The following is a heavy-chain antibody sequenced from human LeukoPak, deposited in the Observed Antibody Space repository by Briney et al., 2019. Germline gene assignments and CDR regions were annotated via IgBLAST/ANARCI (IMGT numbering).Heavy chain of an antibody. Sequence: GGSLRLSCVGSGFTFSDAWMSWVRQAPGKGLEWVGRIKSKSDGGTIDHAAPVKGRFTISRDDSRNTLYLQMNSLKTEDTAVYYCTTRRQDGWWGQGTLVTVSS. CDR3: TTRRQDGW. CDR2: IKSKSDGGTI. CDR1: GFTFSDAW. D-gene: IGHD2-15*01. J-gene: IGHJ4*02. V-gene: IGHV3-15*01.